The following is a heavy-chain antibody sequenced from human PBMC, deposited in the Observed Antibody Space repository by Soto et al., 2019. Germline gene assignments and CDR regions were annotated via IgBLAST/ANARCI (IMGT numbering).Heavy chain of an antibody. CDR3: ARGSGYCSSTSCYELYDP. CDR2: MNPNSGNT. V-gene: IGHV1-8*01. CDR1: GYTFTGYD. Sequence: GASVKVSCKASGYTFTGYDINWVRQATGQGLEWMGWMNPNSGNTGYAQKFQGRVTMTRNTSISTAYMELSSLRSEDTAVYYCARGSGYCSSTSCYELYDPWGQGTLVTVSS. D-gene: IGHD2-2*01. J-gene: IGHJ5*02.